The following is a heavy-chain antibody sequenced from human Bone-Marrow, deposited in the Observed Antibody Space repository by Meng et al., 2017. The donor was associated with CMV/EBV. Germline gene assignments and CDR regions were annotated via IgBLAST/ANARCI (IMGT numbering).Heavy chain of an antibody. J-gene: IGHJ6*02. CDR1: GFTFSSYE. CDR3: AKDSGYCTSTRCPYYNGLDV. Sequence: GESLKISCAASGFTFSSYEMNWVRQAPGKGLEWVSYISSSGSTIYYADSVKGRFTISRDNAKNSLYLQMNSLRVEDTAVYYCAKDSGYCTSTRCPYYNGLDVWGQGTTVTVSS. CDR2: ISSSGSTI. V-gene: IGHV3-48*03. D-gene: IGHD2-2*01.